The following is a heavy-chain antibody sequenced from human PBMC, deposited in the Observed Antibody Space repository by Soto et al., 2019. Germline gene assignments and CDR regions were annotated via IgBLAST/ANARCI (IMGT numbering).Heavy chain of an antibody. CDR2: IYHSGST. D-gene: IGHD1-26*01. CDR1: GGSISSGGYS. CDR3: ARGSSTDWFDP. Sequence: TLSLTCAVSGGSISSGGYSWSWIRQPPGKGLEWIGYIYHSGSTYYNPSLKSRVTISVDRSKNQFSLKLSSVTAADTAVYYCARGSSTDWFDPWGQGTLVTVSS. J-gene: IGHJ5*02. V-gene: IGHV4-30-2*01.